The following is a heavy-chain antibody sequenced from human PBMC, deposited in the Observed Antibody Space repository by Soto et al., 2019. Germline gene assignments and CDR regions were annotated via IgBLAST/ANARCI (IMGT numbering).Heavy chain of an antibody. D-gene: IGHD2-15*01. V-gene: IGHV3-30*03. Sequence: GGSLRLSCAASGFTFSSYGMHWVRQAPGKGLEWVAVISYDGSNKYYADSVKGRFTISRDNSKNTLYLQMNSLRAEDTAVYYCAAGYCSGGSCYSSAILVGCSCDAFDIWGQGTMVTVSS. CDR3: AAGYCSGGSCYSSAILVGCSCDAFDI. CDR2: ISYDGSNK. J-gene: IGHJ3*02. CDR1: GFTFSSYG.